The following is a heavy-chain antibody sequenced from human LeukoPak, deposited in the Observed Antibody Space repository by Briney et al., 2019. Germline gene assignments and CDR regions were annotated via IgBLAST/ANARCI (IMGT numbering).Heavy chain of an antibody. J-gene: IGHJ6*03. CDR2: ISSSGSTI. CDR3: ARAEAAGVTMDV. V-gene: IGHV3-11*04. CDR1: GFTFSDYY. D-gene: IGHD6-13*01. Sequence: GPLRLSCAASGFTFSDYYMNWIRQAPGKGLEWVSYISSSGSTISYADSVKGRFTISRDNAKNSLYLQMNSLRAEDTAVYYCARAEAAGVTMDVWGKGTTVTVSS.